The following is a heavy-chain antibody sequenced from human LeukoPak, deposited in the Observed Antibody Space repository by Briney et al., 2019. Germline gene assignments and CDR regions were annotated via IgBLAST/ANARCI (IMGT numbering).Heavy chain of an antibody. CDR2: ISAYNGNT. J-gene: IGHJ4*02. CDR3: ARVNPNDYGDYVGDY. V-gene: IGHV1-18*01. Sequence: ASVKVSCKASGYTFTSYGISWVRQAPGQGLEWMGWISAYNGNTNYAQKLQGRVTMTTDTSTSTVYVELRSLRSDDTAVYYCARVNPNDYGDYVGDYWGQGTLVTVSS. D-gene: IGHD4-17*01. CDR1: GYTFTSYG.